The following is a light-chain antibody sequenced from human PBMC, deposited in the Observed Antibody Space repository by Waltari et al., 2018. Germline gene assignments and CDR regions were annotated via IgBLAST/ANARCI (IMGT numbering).Light chain of an antibody. J-gene: IGLJ2*01. CDR3: QSYDGSLSGSVI. Sequence: QSVLTQPPSVSGAPGHRVTISCTGSGSNCGRGHDVHWYQQLPGTAPKLLIYGNNNRPSGVPARFSGSNSGTSASLAITGLQAEDEGDYFCQSYDGSLSGSVIFGGGTKLTVL. V-gene: IGLV1-40*01. CDR1: GSNCGRGHD. CDR2: GNN.